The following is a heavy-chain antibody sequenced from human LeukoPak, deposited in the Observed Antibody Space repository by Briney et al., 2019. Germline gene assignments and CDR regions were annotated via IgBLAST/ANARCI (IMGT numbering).Heavy chain of an antibody. CDR2: VDPEDGET. V-gene: IGHV1-69-2*01. D-gene: IGHD1-26*01. Sequence: ASVKISCKVSGYTFTDYYMHWVQQAPGKGLEWMGLVDPEDGETIYAEKFQGRVTITADTSTDTAYMELSSLRSEDTDVYYCATVDSGSYYGGGYWGQGTLVTVSS. J-gene: IGHJ4*02. CDR3: ATVDSGSYYGGGY. CDR1: GYTFTDYY.